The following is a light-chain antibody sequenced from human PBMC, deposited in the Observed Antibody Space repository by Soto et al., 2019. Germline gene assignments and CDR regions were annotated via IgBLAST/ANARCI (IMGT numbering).Light chain of an antibody. Sequence: DIQLTQSPSFLSASVGDRVTITCRASQGISSYLAWYQQKPGKTPKLLIYTASTLQSGVPSRFSGSESGTEFTLTISSLQPEDFATYYCQQLNSYPFTLGGVTKVEIK. CDR2: TAS. V-gene: IGKV1-9*01. CDR3: QQLNSYPFT. J-gene: IGKJ4*01. CDR1: QGISSY.